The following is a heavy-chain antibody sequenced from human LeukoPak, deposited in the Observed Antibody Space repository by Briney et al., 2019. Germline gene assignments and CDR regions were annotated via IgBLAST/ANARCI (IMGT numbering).Heavy chain of an antibody. CDR1: GGSFSGYY. J-gene: IGHJ4*02. CDR3: ARGRYLTTGGGASAGFLDY. V-gene: IGHV4-34*01. CDR2: INHSGST. Sequence: SETLSLTCGVSGGSFSGYYWNWIRQPPGKGLEWIGEINHSGSTNYNPSLKSRVTISVDTSQKQFSLRLSSVTAADTAVYYCARGRYLTTGGGASAGFLDYWGQGTLVTVSS. D-gene: IGHD3-9*01.